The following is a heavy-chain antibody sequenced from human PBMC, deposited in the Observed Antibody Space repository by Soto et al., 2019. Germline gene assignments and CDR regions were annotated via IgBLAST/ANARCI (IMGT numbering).Heavy chain of an antibody. Sequence: EVQLVESGGALVQPGGSLRLSCAASGFTFSDHYMDWVRQAPGKGLEWVGRSRNKARNYTTEYAASVKGRFTISRDDSKSSVYLQMNTLKIEDTAVYYCAGSSWRGGYWGQGPLVTVSS. J-gene: IGHJ4*02. CDR3: AGSSWRGGY. CDR2: SRNKARNYTT. D-gene: IGHD6-13*01. V-gene: IGHV3-72*01. CDR1: GFTFSDHY.